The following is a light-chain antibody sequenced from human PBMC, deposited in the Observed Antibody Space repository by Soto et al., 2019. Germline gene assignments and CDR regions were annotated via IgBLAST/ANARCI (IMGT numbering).Light chain of an antibody. J-gene: IGKJ5*01. CDR1: QRVSTYY. CDR3: QQYGTLIT. V-gene: IGKV3-20*01. CDR2: ATS. Sequence: EIVLTQSPGTLSLSTGERASLTCRSMQRVSTYYLAWYQQKSGPAPRLLIHATSSRASGIPDRFSGSGSGTDFTLTINRLQPEDFAVYYCQQYGTLITFGQGTRLEIK.